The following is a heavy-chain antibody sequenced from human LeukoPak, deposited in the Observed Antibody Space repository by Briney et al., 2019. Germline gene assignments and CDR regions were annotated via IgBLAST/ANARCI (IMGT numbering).Heavy chain of an antibody. CDR2: VWDDGSSQ. CDR1: GFTFSSHG. V-gene: IGHV3-33*06. D-gene: IGHD6-25*01. CDR3: AKDQRNPDF. Sequence: GGSLRLSCAASGFTFSSHGMHRVRQAPGKGLEWVAVVWDDGSSQNYADSVKGRFTISRDNSKNLVFLQMNSLRAEDTAVYYCAKDQRNPDFWGQGTLVTVSS. J-gene: IGHJ4*02.